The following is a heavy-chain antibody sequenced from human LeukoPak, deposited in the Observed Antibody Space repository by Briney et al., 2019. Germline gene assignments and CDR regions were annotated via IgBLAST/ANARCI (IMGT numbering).Heavy chain of an antibody. CDR2: IRYDGSNK. CDR3: AKDSYDSSGYPNWFDP. V-gene: IGHV3-30*02. CDR1: GFTFSSYG. Sequence: SGGSLRLSCAASGFTFSSYGMHWVRQAPGKGLEWVAFIRYDGSNKYYADSVKGRFTISRDNSKNTLYLQMNSLRAEDTAVYYWAKDSYDSSGYPNWFDPWGQGTLVTVSS. J-gene: IGHJ5*02. D-gene: IGHD3-22*01.